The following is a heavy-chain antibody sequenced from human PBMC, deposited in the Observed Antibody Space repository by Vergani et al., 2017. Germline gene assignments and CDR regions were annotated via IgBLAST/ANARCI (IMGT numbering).Heavy chain of an antibody. CDR2: ISGGGGST. CDR1: GFTFDDYA. D-gene: IGHD3-10*01. J-gene: IGHJ4*02. V-gene: IGHV3-43*02. Sequence: EVQLVESGGGVVQPGGSLRLSCAASGFTFDDYAMHWVRQAPGKGLEWVSLISGGGGSTYYADSVKGRFTISRDNSKNSLYLQMNSLRTEDTALYYCAKEKPPPYYYGSGMDYWGQGTLVTVSS. CDR3: AKEKPPPYYYGSGMDY.